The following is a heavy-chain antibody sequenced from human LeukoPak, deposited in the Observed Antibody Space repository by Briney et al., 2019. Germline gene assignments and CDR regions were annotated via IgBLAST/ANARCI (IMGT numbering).Heavy chain of an antibody. CDR1: GGSISSYY. CDR3: ARCPGFYYYGMDA. J-gene: IGHJ6*02. Sequence: SETLSLTCTVSGGSISSYYWSWIRQPPGKGLEWIGYIYYSGSTNYNPSLKSRVTISVDTSKNQFSLKLSSVTAADTAVYYCARCPGFYYYGMDAWGQGTTVTVSS. V-gene: IGHV4-59*08. CDR2: IYYSGST.